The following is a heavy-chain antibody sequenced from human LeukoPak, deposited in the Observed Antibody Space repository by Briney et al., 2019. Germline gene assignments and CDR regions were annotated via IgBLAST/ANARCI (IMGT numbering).Heavy chain of an antibody. CDR1: GFTFHNYA. CDR3: AKDGGKWLSYFDS. J-gene: IGHJ4*02. V-gene: IGHV3-23*01. D-gene: IGHD5-12*01. Sequence: GGSLRLSCAASGFTFHNYAMNWVRQAPGKGLEWVSGMSYIGAGTYYADSVKGRFIISRDNSKNTLSLQMSSLRAEDTAVYYCAKDGGKWLSYFDSWGQGTLVTVSS. CDR2: MSYIGAGT.